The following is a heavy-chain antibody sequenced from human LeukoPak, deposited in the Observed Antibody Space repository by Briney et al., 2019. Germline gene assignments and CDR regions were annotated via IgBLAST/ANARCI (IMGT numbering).Heavy chain of an antibody. D-gene: IGHD6-19*01. V-gene: IGHV1-2*06. Sequence: ASVNVSCKASGYTFTGYYMHWVRQAPGQGLEWMGRINPNSGGTNYAQKFQGRVTMTRDTSISTAYMELSRLRSDDTAVYYCVRTPLSVAGRGLFDYWGQGTLVTVSS. CDR3: VRTPLSVAGRGLFDY. CDR2: INPNSGGT. CDR1: GYTFTGYY. J-gene: IGHJ4*02.